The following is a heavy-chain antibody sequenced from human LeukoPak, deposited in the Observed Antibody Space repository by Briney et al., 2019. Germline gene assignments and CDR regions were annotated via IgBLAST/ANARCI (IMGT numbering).Heavy chain of an antibody. J-gene: IGHJ4*02. CDR2: ISGSGGGT. D-gene: IGHD3-9*01. V-gene: IGHV3-23*01. Sequence: PGGSLRLSCAASGFTYTSYAMSWVRQAPGKGLEWVSGISGSGGGTYYADSVKGRFTISRDYTKNTLYLQMNSLRAEDTAVYYCATALTPYYFDYWGQGTLVTVSS. CDR1: GFTYTSYA. CDR3: ATALTPYYFDY.